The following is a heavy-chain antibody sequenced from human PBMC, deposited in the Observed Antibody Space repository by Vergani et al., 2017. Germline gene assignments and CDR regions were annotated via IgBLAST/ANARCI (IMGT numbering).Heavy chain of an antibody. CDR1: GITFKNA. CDR2: IYYSGST. CDR3: AREQWLPIDYFDY. V-gene: IGHV4-30-4*08. J-gene: IGHJ4*02. D-gene: IGHD6-19*01. Sequence: VQVVESGGGLIKPGGSLRLSCVVSGITFKNAWINWVRQAPGKGLEWIGYIYYSGSTYYNPSLKSRVTISVDTSKNQFSLKLSSVTAADTAVYYCAREQWLPIDYFDYWGQGTLVTVSS.